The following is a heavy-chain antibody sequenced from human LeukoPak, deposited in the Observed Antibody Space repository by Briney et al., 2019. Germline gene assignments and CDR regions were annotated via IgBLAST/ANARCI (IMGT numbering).Heavy chain of an antibody. CDR3: ARVRDGSIGYYLDS. V-gene: IGHV4-59*01. CDR1: GGSITGYH. D-gene: IGHD5-24*01. CDR2: ISYGGST. J-gene: IGHJ4*02. Sequence: SETLSLTCTVSGGSITGYHWTWIRQPPGKGLEWIGYISYGGSTSYNPSLKSRVTMSVDTLDNQFALKLRSVTAADTAVYYCARVRDGSIGYYLDSWGQGTLVTVSS.